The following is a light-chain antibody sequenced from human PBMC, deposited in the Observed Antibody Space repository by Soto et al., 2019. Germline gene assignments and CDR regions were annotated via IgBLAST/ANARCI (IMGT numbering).Light chain of an antibody. V-gene: IGKV1-5*01. CDR3: HQYDSYPYT. Sequence: DILMTQSPSILSASVGDTVTITCRASQSISKWVAWYQQRAGKAPNALIFDASNSEKGVPSRFSGSGSGTDFTLIISGLEPEDFAAYYCHQYDSYPYTFGQGTKLEI. CDR2: DAS. CDR1: QSISKW. J-gene: IGKJ2*01.